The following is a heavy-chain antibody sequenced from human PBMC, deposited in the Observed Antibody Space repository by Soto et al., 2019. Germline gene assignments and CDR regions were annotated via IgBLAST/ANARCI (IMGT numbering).Heavy chain of an antibody. CDR1: GYTFTSYY. Sequence: ASVKVSCKASGYTFTSYYMHWVRQAPGQGLEWMGIINPSGGSTSYAQKFQGRVTMTRDTSTSTVYMELSSLRSEDTAVYYCARDIVVVVAATDWKYFDYWGQGTLVTVSS. V-gene: IGHV1-46*01. D-gene: IGHD2-15*01. CDR2: INPSGGST. CDR3: ARDIVVVVAATDWKYFDY. J-gene: IGHJ4*02.